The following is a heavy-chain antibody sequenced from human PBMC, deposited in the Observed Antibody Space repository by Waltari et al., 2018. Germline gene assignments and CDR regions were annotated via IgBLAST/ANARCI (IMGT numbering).Heavy chain of an antibody. Sequence: WWSWVRQPPGKGLEWIGEIYHSGSTNYNPSLESRVAISVDKSKNQFSLKVRSVTAADTAVYYCARVAVPAVTTNWFDPWGQGTLVTVSS. V-gene: IGHV4-4*02. J-gene: IGHJ5*02. D-gene: IGHD2-2*01. CDR1: W. CDR2: IYHSGST. CDR3: ARVAVPAVTTNWFDP.